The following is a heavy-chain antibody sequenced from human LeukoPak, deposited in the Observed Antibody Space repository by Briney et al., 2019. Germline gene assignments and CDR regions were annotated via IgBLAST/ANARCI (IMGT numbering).Heavy chain of an antibody. CDR2: ISGSGGST. CDR1: GFTFSSYA. J-gene: IGHJ4*02. D-gene: IGHD2-15*01. V-gene: IGHV3-23*01. CDR3: AKSQVVVVLAAIYFDS. Sequence: GGSLRLSCAASGFTFSSYAMSWVRQAPGKGLEWVSVISGSGGSTYYADSVKGRFSISRDNSRNTLYLQMNSLRAEDTAVYYCAKSQVVVVLAAIYFDSWGQGTLVTVSS.